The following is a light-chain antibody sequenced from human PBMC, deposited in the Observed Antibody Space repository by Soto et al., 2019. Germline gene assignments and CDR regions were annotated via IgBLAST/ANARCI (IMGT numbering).Light chain of an antibody. Sequence: QSVLTQPASVSGSLGQSITISCTGTSTDVGGYNYVSWYQQYPGKAPKLLIYEVRNRPSGISNRFSGSKSGNTASLTISGLQPEEEANYFCYSYRSTTTLVFGPGTKVTVL. CDR1: STDVGGYNY. CDR3: YSYRSTTTLV. J-gene: IGLJ1*01. V-gene: IGLV2-14*01. CDR2: EVR.